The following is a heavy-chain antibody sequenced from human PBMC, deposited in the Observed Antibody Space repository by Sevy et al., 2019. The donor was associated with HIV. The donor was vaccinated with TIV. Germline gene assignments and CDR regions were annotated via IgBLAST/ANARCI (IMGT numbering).Heavy chain of an antibody. CDR1: GYSFTSYG. D-gene: IGHD6-13*01. Sequence: ASVKVSCKASGYSFTSYGISWVRQAAGQGLEWMGWISAYNGNTNYAQKLQGRVTMTTDTSTSTAYMELRSLRSDDTAVYYCARVHTSWYRPGDFDYWGQGTLVTVSS. J-gene: IGHJ4*02. CDR2: ISAYNGNT. V-gene: IGHV1-18*01. CDR3: ARVHTSWYRPGDFDY.